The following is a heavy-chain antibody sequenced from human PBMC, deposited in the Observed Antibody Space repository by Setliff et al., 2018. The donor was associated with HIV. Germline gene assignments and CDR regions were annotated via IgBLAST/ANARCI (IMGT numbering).Heavy chain of an antibody. CDR3: AKDDYFQH. V-gene: IGHV3-21*01. CDR1: GFTFSDYS. J-gene: IGHJ1*01. Sequence: GGSLRLSCGASGFTFSDYSMTWVRQAPGKGLEWVSSISSHNSYKYYAESLKGRFTVTRDNAKDSLYLLMNNLRTEDTAVYYCAKDDYFQHWGQGTLVTVSS. CDR2: ISSHNSYK.